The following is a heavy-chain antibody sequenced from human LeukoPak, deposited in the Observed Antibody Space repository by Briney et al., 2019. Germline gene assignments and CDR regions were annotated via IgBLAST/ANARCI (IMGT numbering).Heavy chain of an antibody. V-gene: IGHV4-4*02. CDR2: IYYSGST. Sequence: SETLSLTCAVSGGSISSSNWWSWVRQPPGKGLEWIGYIYYSGSTNYNPSLKSRVTISVDTSENQFSLKLSSVTAADTAVYYCARRDSGSHLDYWGQGTLVTVSS. CDR1: GGSISSSNW. J-gene: IGHJ4*02. CDR3: ARRDSGSHLDY. D-gene: IGHD1-26*01.